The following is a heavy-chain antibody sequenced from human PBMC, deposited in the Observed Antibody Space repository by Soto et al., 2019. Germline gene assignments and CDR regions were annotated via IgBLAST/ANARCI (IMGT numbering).Heavy chain of an antibody. CDR3: VRHDGGGCYCLDY. Sequence: EVHLLESGGGLVQPGGSLRLSCAASGFNFSDYAMSWVRQAPGKWLELVSAIVGRGDVTYYADSVKGRLSISRDNSKNTLYLHTNSLSADDTAVYYCVRHDGGGCYCLDYWGQGTMVSVAS. V-gene: IGHV3-23*01. J-gene: IGHJ4*02. D-gene: IGHD3-22*01. CDR1: GFNFSDYA. CDR2: IVGRGDVT.